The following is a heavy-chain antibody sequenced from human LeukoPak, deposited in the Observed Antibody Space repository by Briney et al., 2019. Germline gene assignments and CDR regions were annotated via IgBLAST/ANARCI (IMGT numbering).Heavy chain of an antibody. CDR1: GFTFSSYA. CDR2: ISGSGGST. CDR3: ARERHIPERIAPTGPPPGDWFDP. Sequence: PGGSLRLSCAASGFTFSSYAMSWVRQAPGKGLEWVSAISGSGGSTYYADSVKGRFTISRDNSKNTLYLQMNSLRAEDTAVYYCARERHIPERIAPTGPPPGDWFDPWGQGTLVTVSS. V-gene: IGHV3-23*01. J-gene: IGHJ5*02. D-gene: IGHD6-13*01.